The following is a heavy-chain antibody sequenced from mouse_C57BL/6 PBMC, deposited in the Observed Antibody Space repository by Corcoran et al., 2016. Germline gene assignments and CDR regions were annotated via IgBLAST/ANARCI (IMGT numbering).Heavy chain of an antibody. CDR2: IFPGSGST. D-gene: IGHD1-1*01. CDR3: ARSDYYGCSYKFSY. CDR1: GYTFTDYY. Sequence: QVQLQQSGPELVKPGASVKISCKASGYTFTDYYINWVKQRPGQGLEWIGWIFPGSGSTYYNEKFKGKSTLTVDKSSSTAYMLLSSLTSEDSAVYFCARSDYYGCSYKFSYWGQGTLVTVSA. J-gene: IGHJ3*01. V-gene: IGHV1-75*01.